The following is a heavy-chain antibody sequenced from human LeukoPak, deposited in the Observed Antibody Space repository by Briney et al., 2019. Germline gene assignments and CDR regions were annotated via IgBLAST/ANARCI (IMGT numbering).Heavy chain of an antibody. D-gene: IGHD3-10*01. V-gene: IGHV4-34*01. Sequence: SETLSLTCAIYGGSFSTYYWSWIRQPPGKGLEWIGDINHTGSTTYNPSLKSRVTMSVDTSKNKFSLKLSSVTAADTAVYYCARDSGTTGEVKFDPWGQGTLVTVSS. CDR3: ARDSGTTGEVKFDP. CDR1: GGSFSTYY. CDR2: INHTGST. J-gene: IGHJ5*02.